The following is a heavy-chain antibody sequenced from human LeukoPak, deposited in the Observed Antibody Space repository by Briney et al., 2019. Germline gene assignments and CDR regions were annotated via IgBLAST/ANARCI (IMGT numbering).Heavy chain of an antibody. J-gene: IGHJ4*02. D-gene: IGHD1-1*01. Sequence: ASVNVSCKASGYTFSSYGFSWVRQAPGQGLEWMGWIYAYNGNTNYAQNLQGRFTMTTDTSTSTAYMELWSLRSDDTAVYYCARRQGTTLNFDYWGQGTLVTVSS. V-gene: IGHV1-18*01. CDR3: ARRQGTTLNFDY. CDR2: IYAYNGNT. CDR1: GYTFSSYG.